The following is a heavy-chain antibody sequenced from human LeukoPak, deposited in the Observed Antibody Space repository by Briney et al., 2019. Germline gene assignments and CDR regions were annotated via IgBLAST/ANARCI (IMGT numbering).Heavy chain of an antibody. Sequence: ASVKVSCKASGYTFTSYGISWVRQAPGQGLEWMGWISAYNGNTNYAQKLQGRVTMTTDTSTSTAYMELRSLRSDDTAVYYCARDQTLDFWSGYYSGNWFDPWGQGTLVTVSS. D-gene: IGHD3-3*01. J-gene: IGHJ5*02. CDR1: GYTFTSYG. V-gene: IGHV1-18*01. CDR3: ARDQTLDFWSGYYSGNWFDP. CDR2: ISAYNGNT.